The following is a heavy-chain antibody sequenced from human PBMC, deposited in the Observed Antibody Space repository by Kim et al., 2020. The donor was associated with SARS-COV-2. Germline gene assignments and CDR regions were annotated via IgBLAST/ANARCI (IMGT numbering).Heavy chain of an antibody. CDR1: GGSISTSGYY. Sequence: SETLSLTCTVSGGSISTSGYYWGWIRQPPGKGLEWIGSVYYTGSTYYNPSLKSRVTISVDTSKNQFSLKLSSVTAADTAVYYCARHFRGTSMRFLGLFQFDYRGPGTLVTVPS. J-gene: IGHJ4*02. V-gene: IGHV4-39*01. D-gene: IGHD2-21*01. CDR3: ARHFRGTSMRFLGLFQFDY. CDR2: VYYTGST.